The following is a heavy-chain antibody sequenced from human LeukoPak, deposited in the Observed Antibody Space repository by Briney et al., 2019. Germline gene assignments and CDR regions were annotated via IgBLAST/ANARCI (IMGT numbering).Heavy chain of an antibody. CDR1: GFIFSSYW. Sequence: GGSLRLSCTTSGFIFSSYWMSWVRQAPGKGLEWVANIRLDGSEKQYVDSMKGRFTISRDNAQNSVYLHMNSLTAEDTAVYYCARDLGQYYDTSDNWFDPWGQGTLVTVSS. V-gene: IGHV3-7*01. J-gene: IGHJ5*02. CDR3: ARDLGQYYDTSDNWFDP. CDR2: IRLDGSEK. D-gene: IGHD3-22*01.